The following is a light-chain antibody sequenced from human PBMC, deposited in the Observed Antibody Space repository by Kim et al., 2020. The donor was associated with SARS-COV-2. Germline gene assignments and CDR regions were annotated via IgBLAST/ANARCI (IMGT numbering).Light chain of an antibody. Sequence: ALGQTVRITCQGDSLRDYYATWYQQKPGQAPVLVIYGENDRPSGISDRFSVSRSGNTASLTITGTQAEDEADYYCNSRDSSGNRLVFGGGTQLTVL. J-gene: IGLJ2*01. CDR3: NSRDSSGNRLV. CDR1: SLRDYY. V-gene: IGLV3-19*01. CDR2: GEN.